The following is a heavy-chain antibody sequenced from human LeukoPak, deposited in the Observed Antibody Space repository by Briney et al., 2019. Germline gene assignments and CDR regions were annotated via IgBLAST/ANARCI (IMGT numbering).Heavy chain of an antibody. D-gene: IGHD3-22*01. CDR1: GYTFTSYD. CDR2: MNPNSGNT. J-gene: IGHJ4*02. CDR3: ARAEDSSGYYPQW. Sequence: ASVKVSCKASGYTFTSYDINWVRQATGQGLEWMGWMNPNSGNTGYAQKFQGRVTMTRNTSISTAYMELRSLRSDDTAVYYCARAEDSSGYYPQWWGQGTLVTVSS. V-gene: IGHV1-8*01.